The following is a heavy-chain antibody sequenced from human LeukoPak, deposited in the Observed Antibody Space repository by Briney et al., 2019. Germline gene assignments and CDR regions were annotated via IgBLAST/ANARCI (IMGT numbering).Heavy chain of an antibody. CDR1: GFTFSSYW. Sequence: GGSLRLSCAASGFTFSSYWTHWVRQAPGKGLVWVSRINSDGSSTSYADSVKGRFTISRDNAKNTLYLQMNSLRAEDTAVYYCARVSGSGWYGYYFDYWGQGTLVTVSS. J-gene: IGHJ4*02. D-gene: IGHD6-19*01. CDR3: ARVSGSGWYGYYFDY. CDR2: INSDGSST. V-gene: IGHV3-74*01.